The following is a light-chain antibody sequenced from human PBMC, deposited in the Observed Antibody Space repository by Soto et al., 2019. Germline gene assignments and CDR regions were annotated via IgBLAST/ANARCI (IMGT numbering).Light chain of an antibody. Sequence: DIQMTQSPSSVSASVGDRVTIACRTSQGVSGWVAWYQQKPGKAPKLLIFAASSLQSGVPSRFSGSGSETDFTLTISSLQPEDSATYYCQQANSFPWTFGGGTKVEIK. J-gene: IGKJ4*01. CDR1: QGVSGW. V-gene: IGKV1-12*02. CDR2: AAS. CDR3: QQANSFPWT.